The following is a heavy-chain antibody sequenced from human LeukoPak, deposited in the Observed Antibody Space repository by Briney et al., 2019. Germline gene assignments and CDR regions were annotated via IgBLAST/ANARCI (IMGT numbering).Heavy chain of an antibody. J-gene: IGHJ4*02. V-gene: IGHV3-21*01. CDR3: AKGDYGG. CDR1: GFTFSSYS. Sequence: PGGSLRLSCAASGFTFSSYSMNWVRQAPGKGLEWVSSISSSSSYIYYAVSVKGRFTISRDNAKNSLYLQMNSLRAEDTAVYYCAKGDYGGWGQGTLVTVSS. CDR2: ISSSSSYI. D-gene: IGHD4-17*01.